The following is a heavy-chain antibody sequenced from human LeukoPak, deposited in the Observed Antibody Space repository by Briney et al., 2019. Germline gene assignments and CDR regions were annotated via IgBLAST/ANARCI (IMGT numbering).Heavy chain of an antibody. CDR3: ARAGYCSGGSCYPFAAFDI. D-gene: IGHD2-15*01. CDR2: ISSSSSYI. V-gene: IGHV3-21*04. J-gene: IGHJ3*02. Sequence: GSLRLSCAASGFTFSSYSMNWVRQAPGKGLEWVSSISSSSSYIYYADSVKGRFTISRDNAKNSLYLQMNSLRAEDTAVYYCARAGYCSGGSCYPFAAFDIWGQGTMVTVSS. CDR1: GFTFSSYS.